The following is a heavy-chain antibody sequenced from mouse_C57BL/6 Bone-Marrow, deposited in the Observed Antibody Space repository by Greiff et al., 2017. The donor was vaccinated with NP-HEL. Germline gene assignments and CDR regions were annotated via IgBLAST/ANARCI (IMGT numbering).Heavy chain of an antibody. CDR1: GFSLTSYG. D-gene: IGHD1-1*01. CDR3: AKIPYYYGSSHWYFDV. J-gene: IGHJ1*03. V-gene: IGHV2-5*01. Sequence: VQLKESGPGLVQPSQSLSITCTVSGFSLTSYGVHWVRQSPGKGLEWLGVIWRGGSTDYNAAFMSRLSITKDNSKSQVFFKMNSLQADDTAIYYCAKIPYYYGSSHWYFDVWGTGTTVTVSS. CDR2: IWRGGST.